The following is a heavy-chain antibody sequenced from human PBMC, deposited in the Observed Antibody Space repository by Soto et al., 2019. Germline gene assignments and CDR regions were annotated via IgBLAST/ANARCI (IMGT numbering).Heavy chain of an antibody. V-gene: IGHV1-24*01. CDR3: ATDADYYYDSSGYYVGGYDAFDI. CDR2: FDPEDGET. J-gene: IGHJ3*02. D-gene: IGHD3-22*01. Sequence: ASVKVSCKVSGYTLTELSMHWVRQAPGKGLEWMGGFDPEDGETIYAQKFQGRVTMTEDTSTDTAYMELSSLRSEDTAVYYCATDADYYYDSSGYYVGGYDAFDIWGQGTMVTV. CDR1: GYTLTELS.